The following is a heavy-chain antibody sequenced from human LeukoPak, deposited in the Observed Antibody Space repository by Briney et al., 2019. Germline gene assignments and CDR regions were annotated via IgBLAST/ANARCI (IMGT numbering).Heavy chain of an antibody. CDR2: ISSSSSYV. CDR1: GFTFSSYS. J-gene: IGHJ4*02. D-gene: IGHD6-13*01. CDR3: ARDLAAGTGY. V-gene: IGHV3-21*01. Sequence: GGSLRLSCAASGFTFSSYSMNWVRQAPGKGLEWVSSISSSSSYVYYADSVKGRFTISRDNAKNSLYLQMNSLRAEDTAVYYCARDLAAGTGYWGQGTLVTVSS.